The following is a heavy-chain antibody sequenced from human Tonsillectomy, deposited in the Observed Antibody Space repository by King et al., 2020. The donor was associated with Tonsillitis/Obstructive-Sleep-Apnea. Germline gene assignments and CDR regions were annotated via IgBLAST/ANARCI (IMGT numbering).Heavy chain of an antibody. Sequence: QLVEAGGGLGKPGGCLRLSCAASGFTLRSDSINWVRHAPGGALEWVLSIISRSSYTYYAHSVKGRFTLSTDNPKKSLYLQMDSLSAEDTAVYYCARGGAAVVSGVDYWGQGALVTVSS. CDR2: IISRSSYT. CDR1: GFTLRSDS. V-gene: IGHV3-21*01. D-gene: IGHD4-23*01. J-gene: IGHJ4*02. CDR3: ARGGAAVVSGVDY.